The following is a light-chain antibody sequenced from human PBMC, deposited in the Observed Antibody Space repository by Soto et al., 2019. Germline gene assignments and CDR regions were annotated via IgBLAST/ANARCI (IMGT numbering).Light chain of an antibody. CDR2: EVT. CDR1: SSDVGAYNF. CDR3: SPYTTSAPYV. J-gene: IGLJ1*01. Sequence: LTQPASVSGSPGQSMTISCTGTSSDVGAYNFVSWYQHHPGRAPKLIIYEVTIRPSGVSNRFSGSKSGNTASLTISGLQAEDEADYYCSPYTTSAPYVFGSGTKVTVL. V-gene: IGLV2-14*01.